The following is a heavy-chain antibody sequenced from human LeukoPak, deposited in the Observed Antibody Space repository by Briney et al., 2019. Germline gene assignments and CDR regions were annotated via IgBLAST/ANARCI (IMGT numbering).Heavy chain of an antibody. V-gene: IGHV3-49*03. CDR2: IRRKLDGGTA. J-gene: IGHJ4*02. CDR1: GFTFGDYL. Sequence: GGSLRLSCTASGFTFGDYLLSWFRQAPGKGLEWIGFIRRKLDGGTAEYAASVKGRFTISRDDSTSIAYLQMNSLKTEDTAVYYCSRSSGWLSVYWGQGTLVTVSS. CDR3: SRSSGWLSVY. D-gene: IGHD6-19*01.